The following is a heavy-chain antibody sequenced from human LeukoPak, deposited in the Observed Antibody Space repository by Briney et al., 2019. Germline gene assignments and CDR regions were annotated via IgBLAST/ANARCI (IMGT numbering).Heavy chain of an antibody. CDR2: ISSSSSYI. V-gene: IGHV3-21*01. Sequence: GGSLRLSCAASGFTFSSYSMNWVRQAPGKGLEWVSSISSSSSYIYYADSVKGRFTISRDNAKNSLYLQMNSLRAEDTAVYYCARDLGYYDSSGYYLGYWGQGTLVTVSS. CDR1: GFTFSSYS. D-gene: IGHD3-22*01. J-gene: IGHJ4*02. CDR3: ARDLGYYDSSGYYLGY.